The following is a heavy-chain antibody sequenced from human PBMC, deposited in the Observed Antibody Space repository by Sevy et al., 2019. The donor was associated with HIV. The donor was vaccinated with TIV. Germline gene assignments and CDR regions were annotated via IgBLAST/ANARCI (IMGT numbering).Heavy chain of an antibody. CDR3: ARASPSYYFDY. CDR1: GFTVSSNY. V-gene: IGHV3-53*01. Sequence: GGSPRLSCAASGFTVSSNYMSWVRQAPGKGLEWVSVIYSGGSTYYADSVKGRFTISRDNSKNTLYLQMNSLRAEDTAVYYCARASPSYYFDYWGQGTLVTVSS. D-gene: IGHD2-2*01. CDR2: IYSGGST. J-gene: IGHJ4*02.